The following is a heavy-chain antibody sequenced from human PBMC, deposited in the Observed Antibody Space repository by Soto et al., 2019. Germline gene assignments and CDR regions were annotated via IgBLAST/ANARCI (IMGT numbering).Heavy chain of an antibody. CDR2: IIPIIGAA. J-gene: IGHJ4*02. V-gene: IGHV1-69*01. CDR1: GGTFNNYA. D-gene: IGHD5-12*01. CDR3: ARGGVDVVATSAFDY. Sequence: QVQLVQSGAEVKTPGSSVKVSCKASGGTFNNYAISWVRQAPGQGLEWMGGIIPIIGAADYAHKFQGRLAISADESTGTTFMELSSLRSEDTAQYYGARGGVDVVATSAFDYWGQGTLVTVSS.